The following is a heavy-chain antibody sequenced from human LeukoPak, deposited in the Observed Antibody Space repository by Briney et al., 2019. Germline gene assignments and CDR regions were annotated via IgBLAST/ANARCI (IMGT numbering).Heavy chain of an antibody. J-gene: IGHJ6*03. CDR2: IYYSGST. CDR1: GGSISSSSYY. Sequence: SETLSLTCTVSGGSISSSSYYWGWIRQPPGKGLEWIGSIYYSGSTYYNPSLKSRVTISVDTSKNQFSLKLSSVTAADTAVYYCARVKVTPPHYYYYMDVWGKGTTVTVSS. CDR3: ARVKVTPPHYYYYMDV. D-gene: IGHD4-11*01. V-gene: IGHV4-39*07.